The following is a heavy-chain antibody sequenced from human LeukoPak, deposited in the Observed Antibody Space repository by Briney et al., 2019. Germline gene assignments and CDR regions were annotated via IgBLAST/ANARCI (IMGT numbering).Heavy chain of an antibody. CDR2: INPNSGGT. V-gene: IGHV1-2*02. D-gene: IGHD6-19*01. CDR1: GYTFTGYY. J-gene: IGHJ4*02. CDR3: ASHKAVAGQFDY. Sequence: ASVKVSCKASGYTFTGYYMHWVRQAPGRGLEWMGWINPNSGGTNYAQKFQGRVTMTRDTSISTAYMELSRLRSDDTAVYYCASHKAVAGQFDYWGQGTLVTVSS.